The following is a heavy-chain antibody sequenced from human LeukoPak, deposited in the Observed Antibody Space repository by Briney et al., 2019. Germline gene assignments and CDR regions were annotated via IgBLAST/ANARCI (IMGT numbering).Heavy chain of an antibody. Sequence: GASVKVSCKASGYTFTGYYMHWVRQAPGQGLEWMGWINPNSGGTNYAQKFQGRVTMTRDTSISTAYMELSRLSSVTAADTAVYYCARDRPLAAAGQYFQHWGQGTLVTVSS. J-gene: IGHJ1*01. CDR3: ARDRPLAAAGQYFQH. V-gene: IGHV1-2*02. D-gene: IGHD6-13*01. CDR2: INPNSGGT. CDR1: GYTFTGYY.